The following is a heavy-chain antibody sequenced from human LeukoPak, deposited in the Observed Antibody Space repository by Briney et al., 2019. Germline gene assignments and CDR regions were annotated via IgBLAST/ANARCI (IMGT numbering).Heavy chain of an antibody. D-gene: IGHD4-23*01. J-gene: IGHJ4*02. Sequence: GGSLRLSCAASGFTFSSYWMNWVRQAPGMGLVWVSRIASDGSSTTYADSVKGRFSISRDNAKNTLYLQMNSLRVEDTAVYYCARGRPHGNDYWGQGTLVTVSS. V-gene: IGHV3-74*01. CDR1: GFTFSSYW. CDR3: ARGRPHGNDY. CDR2: IASDGSST.